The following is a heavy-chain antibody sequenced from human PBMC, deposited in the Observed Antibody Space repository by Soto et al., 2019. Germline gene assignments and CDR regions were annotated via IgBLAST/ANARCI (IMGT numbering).Heavy chain of an antibody. CDR2: INYSGST. Sequence: SETLSLTCTVSGGSISSYYWSWIRQPPGKGLEWIGYINYSGSTNYNPSLKSRVTISVDTSKNQFSLKLNSVTAADTAVYYCASMIGDPVLSFDSWGQGTLVTVSS. J-gene: IGHJ5*01. CDR1: GGSISSYY. D-gene: IGHD3-10*02. CDR3: ASMIGDPVLSFDS. V-gene: IGHV4-59*01.